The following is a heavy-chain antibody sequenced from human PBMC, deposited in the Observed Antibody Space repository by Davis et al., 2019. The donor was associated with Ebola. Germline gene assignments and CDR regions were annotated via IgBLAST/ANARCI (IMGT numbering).Heavy chain of an antibody. Sequence: AASVKVSCKASGYTFTSYDINWVRQATGQGLEWMGGIIPILGIANYAQKFQGRVTITADKSTSTAYMELSSLRSEDTAVYYCARVGYRGYYGMDVWGQGTTVTVSS. CDR3: ARVGYRGYYGMDV. V-gene: IGHV1-69*10. D-gene: IGHD5-24*01. CDR2: IIPILGIA. J-gene: IGHJ6*02. CDR1: GYTFTSYD.